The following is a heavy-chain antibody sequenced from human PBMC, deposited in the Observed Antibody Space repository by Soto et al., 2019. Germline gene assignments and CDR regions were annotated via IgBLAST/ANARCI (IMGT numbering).Heavy chain of an antibody. J-gene: IGHJ3*02. V-gene: IGHV4-59*08. Sequence: QVQLQESGPGLVKPSETLSLTCTVSGGSISSYYWSWIRQPPGKGLEWIGYIYYSGSTNYNPSLKSRVTISVDTSKNQFSLKLSSVTAADTALYYFASRYGSCFDIWGQGTMVTVSS. CDR2: IYYSGST. D-gene: IGHD3-10*01. CDR1: GGSISSYY. CDR3: ASRYGSCFDI.